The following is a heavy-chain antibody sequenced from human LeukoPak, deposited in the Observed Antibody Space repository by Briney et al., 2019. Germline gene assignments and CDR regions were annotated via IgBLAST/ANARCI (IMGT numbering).Heavy chain of an antibody. CDR1: GYTFTSYG. CDR3: ARDYSSSWFHKTTPNWYFDL. J-gene: IGHJ2*01. CDR2: ISAYNGNT. D-gene: IGHD6-13*01. Sequence: ASVKVSCKASGYTFTSYGISWVRQAPGQGLEWMGWISAYNGNTNYAQKLQGRVTMTTDTSTSTAYMELSSLRSEDTAVYYCARDYSSSWFHKTTPNWYFDLWGRGTLVTVSS. V-gene: IGHV1-18*01.